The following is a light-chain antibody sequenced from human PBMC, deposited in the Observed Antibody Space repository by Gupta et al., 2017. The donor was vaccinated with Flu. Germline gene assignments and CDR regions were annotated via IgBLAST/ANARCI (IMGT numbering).Light chain of an antibody. Sequence: SSELTQPPSVSVSPGQTARLTCSGDALADQYGYWYQQKPGQAPTMVVRKDNQRPSGIPERFPGSSSGTKFTLTISGGQAEDEADYYCQSSDNRGTYVIFGGGTKLTVL. V-gene: IGLV3-25*03. CDR3: QSSDNRGTYVI. CDR2: KDN. J-gene: IGLJ2*01. CDR1: ALADQY.